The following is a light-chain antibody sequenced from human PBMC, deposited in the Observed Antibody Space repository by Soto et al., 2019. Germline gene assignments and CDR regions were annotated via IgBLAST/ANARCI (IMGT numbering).Light chain of an antibody. CDR2: DAS. CDR3: HQRSNWPWT. Sequence: EIVLTQSPGTLSLSPGERATLSCRASQSVSSYLAWYQQKPGQAPRLLIYDASNRATGIPARFSGSGSGTDFTLTISSLEPEDFAVYFCHQRSNWPWTFGQGTKVDI. V-gene: IGKV3-11*01. J-gene: IGKJ1*01. CDR1: QSVSSY.